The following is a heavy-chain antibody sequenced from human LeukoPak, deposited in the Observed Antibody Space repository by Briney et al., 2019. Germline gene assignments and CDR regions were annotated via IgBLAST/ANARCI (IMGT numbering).Heavy chain of an antibody. CDR3: ARDSALLNNGDWYGGSDY. CDR1: GYTFSGYY. V-gene: IGHV1-2*02. Sequence: ASVKVSCRASGYTFSGYYIHWVRQAPGQGLEWMGWINPNSSGTNYSQKFQGRVTMTTDTSKNTAYMELRSLRSDDTAMYYCARDSALLNNGDWYGGSDYWGQGTLVTVSS. J-gene: IGHJ4*02. D-gene: IGHD4-17*01. CDR2: INPNSSGT.